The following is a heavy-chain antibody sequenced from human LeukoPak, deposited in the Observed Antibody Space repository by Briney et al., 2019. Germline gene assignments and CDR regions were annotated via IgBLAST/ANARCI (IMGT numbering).Heavy chain of an antibody. CDR1: GGTFSRSA. V-gene: IGHV1-69*13. CDR3: ARDIVATTTNYYYYYYMDV. D-gene: IGHD5-12*01. CDR2: IIPIFGPA. J-gene: IGHJ6*03. Sequence: ASVKVSCKASGGTFSRSAISWVRQAPGQGLEWMGGIIPIFGPADYAQKFQGRVTITADESTSTAYLELSSLRSVDTAVYYCARDIVATTTNYYYYYYMDVWGKGTTVTISS.